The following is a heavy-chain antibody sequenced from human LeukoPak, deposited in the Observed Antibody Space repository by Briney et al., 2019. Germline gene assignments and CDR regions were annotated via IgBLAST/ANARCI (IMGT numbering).Heavy chain of an antibody. J-gene: IGHJ4*02. D-gene: IGHD5-18*01. Sequence: GGALRLSCASCVFTFSDYYISWIRQARWKGLDGVSYISISGSTIYYEDSVKGRLTISRDNAKNSLYLQMNSLRAEDTAVYYCASGAGYSYGSDYWGQGTLVTVSS. CDR2: ISISGSTI. CDR1: VFTFSDYY. V-gene: IGHV3-11*01. CDR3: ASGAGYSYGSDY.